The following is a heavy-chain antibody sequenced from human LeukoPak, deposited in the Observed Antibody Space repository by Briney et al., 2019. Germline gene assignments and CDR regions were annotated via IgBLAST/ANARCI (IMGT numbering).Heavy chain of an antibody. V-gene: IGHV3-30*18. Sequence: GGSLRLSCAASGFTFSSYGMHWVRQAPGKGLEWVAVISYDGSNKYYADSVKGRFTISRENSKRTLYLQMNSLRAEDTAVYYCAKVLQYSSSKIHYYSSYGMDVWGQGTTVTVSS. J-gene: IGHJ6*02. CDR1: GFTFSSYG. D-gene: IGHD6-6*01. CDR3: AKVLQYSSSKIHYYSSYGMDV. CDR2: ISYDGSNK.